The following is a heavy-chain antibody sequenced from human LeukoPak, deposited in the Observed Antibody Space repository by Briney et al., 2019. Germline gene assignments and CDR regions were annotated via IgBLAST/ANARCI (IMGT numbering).Heavy chain of an antibody. CDR2: LNVKSGGT. D-gene: IGHD5-18*01. J-gene: IGHJ4*02. CDR3: VRDRAYSYSEYRFDY. V-gene: IGHV1-2*02. Sequence: ASVKVSCKASGYTFTGYYMHWVRQARGEGLEWMGWLNVKSGGTNYAQKFQGKVTMTRDTSITTAYMALNSLRSDDTAMYYCVRDRAYSYSEYRFDYWGQGTLVTVSS. CDR1: GYTFTGYY.